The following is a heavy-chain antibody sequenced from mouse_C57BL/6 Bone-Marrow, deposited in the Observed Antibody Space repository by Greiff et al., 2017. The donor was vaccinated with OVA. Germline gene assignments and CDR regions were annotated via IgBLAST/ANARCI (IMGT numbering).Heavy chain of an antibody. Sequence: DVKLVESGGDLVKPGGSLKLSCAASGFTFSSYGMSWVRQTPDKRLEWVATISSGGSYTYYPDSVKGRFTISRDNAKNTLYLQMSSLKSEDKAMYYCARPRKFAYWGQGTLVTVSA. CDR1: GFTFSSYG. CDR3: ARPRKFAY. V-gene: IGHV5-6*02. J-gene: IGHJ3*01. CDR2: ISSGGSYT.